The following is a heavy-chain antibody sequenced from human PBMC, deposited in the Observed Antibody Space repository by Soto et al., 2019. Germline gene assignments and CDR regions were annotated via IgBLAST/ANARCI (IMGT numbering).Heavy chain of an antibody. CDR3: ARYNTGHSDY. CDR1: GFTFSSYG. Sequence: QGQLVESGGGMVQPGRSLRLSCAASGFTFSSYGMHWVRQAPGKGLEWVAVIWYHGNSMYYADSVKGRFTISRDNSKNTLYLQMNNLRAEDTAVYYCARYNTGHSDYWGQGTLVTVSS. D-gene: IGHD1-20*01. CDR2: IWYHGNSM. J-gene: IGHJ4*02. V-gene: IGHV3-33*01.